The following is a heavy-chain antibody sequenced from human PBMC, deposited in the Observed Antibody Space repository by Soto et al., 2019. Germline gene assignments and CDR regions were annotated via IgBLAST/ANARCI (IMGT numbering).Heavy chain of an antibody. CDR1: GYTFTSYG. CDR3: ARDAPYSGSYYGADY. Sequence: QVQLVQSGVEVKKPGASVKVSCKASGYTFTSYGISWVRQAPGQGLEWMGWISVYNGNTNYAQKLQGRVTMTTDTTXITADMEQRSLRSDDTAVYYCARDAPYSGSYYGADYWGQGTLVTVSS. V-gene: IGHV1-18*01. J-gene: IGHJ4*02. D-gene: IGHD1-26*01. CDR2: ISVYNGNT.